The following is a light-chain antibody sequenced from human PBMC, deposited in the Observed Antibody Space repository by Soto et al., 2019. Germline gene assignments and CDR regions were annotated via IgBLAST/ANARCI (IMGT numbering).Light chain of an antibody. CDR1: QSVSSSY. Sequence: EIVLTQSPGTLSLSPGERATLSCRASQSVSSSYLAWYQQQPDQAPRLLIYGASSRATGIQDRFRGRGSGTDFTLTISSLEPDDFAVYYCQQYGSSPFTFGQGTRLEMK. CDR3: QQYGSSPFT. V-gene: IGKV3-20*01. J-gene: IGKJ5*01. CDR2: GAS.